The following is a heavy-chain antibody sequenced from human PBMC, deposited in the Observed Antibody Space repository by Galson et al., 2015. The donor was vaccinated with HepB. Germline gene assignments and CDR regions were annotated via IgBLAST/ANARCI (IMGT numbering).Heavy chain of an antibody. CDR3: ASQYCSGGSCYGAPDAFDI. V-gene: IGHV5-51*01. J-gene: IGHJ3*02. Sequence: QSGAEVKKPGESLKISCKGSGYSFTSYWIGWVRQMPGKGLEWMGIIYPGDSDTRYSPSFQGQVTISADKSISTAYLQWSSLKASDTAMYYCASQYCSGGSCYGAPDAFDIWGQGTMVTVSS. CDR1: GYSFTSYW. CDR2: IYPGDSDT. D-gene: IGHD2-15*01.